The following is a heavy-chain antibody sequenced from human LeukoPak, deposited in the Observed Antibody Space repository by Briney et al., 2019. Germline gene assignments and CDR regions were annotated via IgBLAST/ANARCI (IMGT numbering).Heavy chain of an antibody. Sequence: PSETLSLTCAVYGGSFSGYYWSWIHQPPGKGLEWIGEINHSGSTNYNPSLKSRVTISVDTSKNQFSLKLSSVTAADTAVYYCARLPVRGIVGATIRQNWGQGTLVTVSS. CDR3: ARLPVRGIVGATIRQN. J-gene: IGHJ4*02. CDR1: GGSFSGYY. D-gene: IGHD1-26*01. CDR2: INHSGST. V-gene: IGHV4-34*01.